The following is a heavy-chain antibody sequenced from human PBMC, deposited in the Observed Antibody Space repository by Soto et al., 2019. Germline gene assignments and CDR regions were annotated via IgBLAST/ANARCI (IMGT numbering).Heavy chain of an antibody. CDR1: GFTFSTFW. V-gene: IGHV3-74*01. J-gene: IGHJ4*02. CDR2: INGAGSST. CDR3: ARAFDY. Sequence: EVQLVESGGGLVQPGGSLRLSCEASGFTFSTFWMHWVRQAPGKGLVLVSRINGAGSSTYYADSVSGRVTISRDNAKNTLYLQLNSLRPDDTAVYYCARAFDYWGQGTLVTVSS.